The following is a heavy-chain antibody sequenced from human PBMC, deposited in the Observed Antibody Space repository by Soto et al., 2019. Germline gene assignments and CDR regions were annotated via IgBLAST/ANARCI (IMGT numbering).Heavy chain of an antibody. CDR1: GGSISSGGYY. Sequence: QVQLQESGPGLVKPSQTLSLTCTVSGGSISSGGYYWSWIRQHPGKGLEWIGYIYYSGSTYYNPSLKSRGTISVDTSKNQFSLNLSSVTAADTAVYYCARSPAATVTALYYWGQGTLVTVSS. J-gene: IGHJ4*02. CDR2: IYYSGST. CDR3: ARSPAATVTALYY. V-gene: IGHV4-31*03. D-gene: IGHD4-17*01.